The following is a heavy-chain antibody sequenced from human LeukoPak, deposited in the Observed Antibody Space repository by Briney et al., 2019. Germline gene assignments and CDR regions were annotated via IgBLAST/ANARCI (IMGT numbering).Heavy chain of an antibody. J-gene: IGHJ5*02. D-gene: IGHD3-16*01. CDR3: ARFLLQGMTGENWFDP. Sequence: PGGSLRLSCAASGFTFSSYAMSWVRQAPGKGLEWVSAISGSGGSIYYADSVKGRFTISRDNSKNTLYLQMNSLRAEDTAVYYCARFLLQGMTGENWFDPWGQGTLVTVSS. V-gene: IGHV3-23*01. CDR2: ISGSGGSI. CDR1: GFTFSSYA.